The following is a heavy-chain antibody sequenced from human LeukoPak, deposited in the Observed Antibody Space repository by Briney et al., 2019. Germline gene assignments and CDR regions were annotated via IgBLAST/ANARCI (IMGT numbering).Heavy chain of an antibody. CDR2: IYHSGGT. D-gene: IGHD3-10*01. Sequence: SETLSLTCTVSGGSITSNSYSWGWIRQPPGKGLEWIGSIYHSGGTYYNPSLKSPVTISADMSKNYFSLRLSSVTAADTATYYCARHRRYYGSGSYYSDFDSWGQGILVTVSS. V-gene: IGHV4-39*01. J-gene: IGHJ4*02. CDR1: GGSITSNSYS. CDR3: ARHRRYYGSGSYYSDFDS.